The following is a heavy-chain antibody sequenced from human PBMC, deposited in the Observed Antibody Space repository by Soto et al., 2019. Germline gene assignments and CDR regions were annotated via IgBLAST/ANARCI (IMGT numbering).Heavy chain of an antibody. CDR2: ISGSGGST. V-gene: IGHV3-23*01. Sequence: PGGSLRLSCAASGFTFSSYAMSWVRQAPGKGLEWVSAISGSGGSTYYADSVKGRFTISRDNSKNTLYLQMNSLRAEDTAVYYCAKGDGVHIAARLIRVYWGQGTLVTVSS. CDR1: GFTFSSYA. D-gene: IGHD6-6*01. J-gene: IGHJ4*02. CDR3: AKGDGVHIAARLIRVY.